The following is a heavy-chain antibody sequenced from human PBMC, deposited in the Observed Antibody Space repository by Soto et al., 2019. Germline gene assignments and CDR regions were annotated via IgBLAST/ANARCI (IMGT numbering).Heavy chain of an antibody. CDR3: AKATRLDY. J-gene: IGHJ4*02. Sequence: GGSLRLSCAAFGFTFSSYAMNWVRQAPGKGLEWVSGLSKSGESTYYADSVKGRFTISRDNSKDTLYLQMNSLRAGDTAVYYCAKATRLDYWGQGTLVTVSS. V-gene: IGHV3-23*01. CDR2: LSKSGEST. CDR1: GFTFSSYA.